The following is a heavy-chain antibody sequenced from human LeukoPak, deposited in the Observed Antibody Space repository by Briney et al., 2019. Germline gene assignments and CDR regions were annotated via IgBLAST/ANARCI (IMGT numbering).Heavy chain of an antibody. D-gene: IGHD3-22*01. Sequence: SETLSLTCTVSGGSISSSSYYWGWIRQPPGKGLEWIGSIYYSGSTHYNPSLKSRVTISVDTSKNQFSLKLSSVTAADTAVYYCARREVVITSAWDYWGQGTLVTVSS. J-gene: IGHJ4*02. CDR1: GGSISSSSYY. CDR2: IYYSGST. V-gene: IGHV4-39*01. CDR3: ARREVVITSAWDY.